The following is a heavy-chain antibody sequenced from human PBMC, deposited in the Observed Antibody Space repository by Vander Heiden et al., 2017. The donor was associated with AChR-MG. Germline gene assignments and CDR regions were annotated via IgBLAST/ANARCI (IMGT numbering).Heavy chain of an antibody. CDR1: GFTFSSYE. CDR2: ISSSGSTI. CDR3: ARDHLGGYGSDY. V-gene: IGHV3-48*03. Sequence: EVQLVESGGGLVQPGGSLRLSCAASGFTFSSYEMNWVRQAPGKGLEWVSYISSSGSTIYYADSVKGRFTISRDNAKNSLYLQMNSLRAEDTAVYYCARDHLGGYGSDYWGQGTLVTVSS. D-gene: IGHD5-18*01. J-gene: IGHJ4*02.